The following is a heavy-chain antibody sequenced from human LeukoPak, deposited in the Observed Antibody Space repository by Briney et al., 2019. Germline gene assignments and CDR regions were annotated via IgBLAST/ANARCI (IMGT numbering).Heavy chain of an antibody. V-gene: IGHV1-2*02. D-gene: IGHD3-22*01. CDR2: INPNSGGT. CDR3: ARGTMNLEN. J-gene: IGHJ4*02. Sequence: ASVKVSCKASGYTFSGYYIHWVRQAPGQGLEWMGWINPNSGGTYYTQNFQGRVTMTRDTSINIAYMELSRLTSDDTAVYYCARGTMNLENWGRGTLVAVSS. CDR1: GYTFSGYY.